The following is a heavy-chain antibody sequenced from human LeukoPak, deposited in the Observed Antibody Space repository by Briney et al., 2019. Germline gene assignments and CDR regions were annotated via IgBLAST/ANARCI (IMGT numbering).Heavy chain of an antibody. D-gene: IGHD3-22*01. CDR1: GFTFDDYA. Sequence: GRSLRLSCAASGFTFDDYAMHWVRQAPGKGLGWVSGISWNSGSIGYADSVKGRFTISRDNAKNSLYLQMNSLRAEDTALYYCAKENSGSHYFDYWGQGTLVTVSS. J-gene: IGHJ4*02. V-gene: IGHV3-9*01. CDR2: ISWNSGSI. CDR3: AKENSGSHYFDY.